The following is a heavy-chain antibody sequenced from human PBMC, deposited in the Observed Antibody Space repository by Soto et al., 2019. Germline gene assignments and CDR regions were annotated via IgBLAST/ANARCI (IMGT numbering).Heavy chain of an antibody. J-gene: IGHJ4*02. CDR3: ARDLVPGYTGFSDY. CDR2: ISAYNGNT. CDR1: GYTFTSYG. D-gene: IGHD5-12*01. Sequence: GASVKVSCKASGYTFTSYGFSWVRQAPGQGLEWMGWISAYNGNTNFAQKLQGRVSLTTDTSSTTAYMELRSLTSDDTAVYYCARDLVPGYTGFSDYWGQGTLVTVSS. V-gene: IGHV1-18*01.